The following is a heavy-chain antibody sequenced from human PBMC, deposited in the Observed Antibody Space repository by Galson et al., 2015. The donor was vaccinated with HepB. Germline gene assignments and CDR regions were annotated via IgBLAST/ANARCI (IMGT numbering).Heavy chain of an antibody. D-gene: IGHD5-24*01. V-gene: IGHV5-51*03. CDR3: ARNGGYNFNYFYLHGV. J-gene: IGHJ6*02. Sequence: QSGAEVKKPGESLKISCKGSGYNFNSHWIGWVRQMPGKGLEWMGIIYPTDSDTRYSPSFQGQVTMSVDKSTSTVYLQWSSLKASDTATYYCARNGGYNFNYFYLHGVWGQGTPVTGS. CDR2: IYPTDSDT. CDR1: GYNFNSHW.